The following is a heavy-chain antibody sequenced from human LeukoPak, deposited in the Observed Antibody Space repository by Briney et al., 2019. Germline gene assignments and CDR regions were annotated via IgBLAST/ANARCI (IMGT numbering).Heavy chain of an antibody. CDR1: GFTFSTYT. D-gene: IGHD6-25*01. J-gene: IGHJ4*02. CDR2: ISISGTSM. CDR3: ARPSRSGYSSGWPDY. V-gene: IGHV3-21*01. Sequence: GGSLRLSCAASGFTFSTYTMHWVRQAPGKGLEWVSSISISGTSMYYADSVKGRFTISRDNAKNSLFLQMHGLRAEDTAVYYCARPSRSGYSSGWPDYWGQGTLVTVSS.